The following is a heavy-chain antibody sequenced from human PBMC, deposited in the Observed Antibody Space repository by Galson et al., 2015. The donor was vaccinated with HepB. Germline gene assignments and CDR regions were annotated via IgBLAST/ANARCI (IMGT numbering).Heavy chain of an antibody. V-gene: IGHV1-69*13. Sequence: SVKVSCKASGGTFSSYAISWVRQAPGQGLEWMGGIIPIFGTANYAQKFQGRVTITADESTSTAYMELSSLRSEDTAVYYCATAPESGSYYRDWGQGTLVTVSS. CDR3: ATAPESGSYYRD. J-gene: IGHJ4*02. D-gene: IGHD1-26*01. CDR2: IIPIFGTA. CDR1: GGTFSSYA.